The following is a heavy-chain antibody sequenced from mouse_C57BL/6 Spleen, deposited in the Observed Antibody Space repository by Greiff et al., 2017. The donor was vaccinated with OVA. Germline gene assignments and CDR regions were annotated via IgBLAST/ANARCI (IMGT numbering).Heavy chain of an antibody. J-gene: IGHJ3*01. D-gene: IGHD2-4*01. CDR1: GFTFSSYA. CDR2: ISSGGDYI. CDR3: TREGYDYDGFAY. V-gene: IGHV5-9-1*02. Sequence: EVQLQESGEGLVKPGGSLKLSCAASGFTFSSYAMSWVRQTPEKRLEWVAYISSGGDYIYYADTVKGRFTISRDNARNTLYLQMSSLKSEDTAMDYCTREGYDYDGFAYWGQGTLVTVSA.